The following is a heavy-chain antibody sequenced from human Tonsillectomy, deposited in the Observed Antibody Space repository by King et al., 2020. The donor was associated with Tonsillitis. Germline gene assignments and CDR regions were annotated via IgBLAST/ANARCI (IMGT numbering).Heavy chain of an antibody. Sequence: VQLVESGGGVVQPGRSLRLSCAASGFTFSSYAMDWVRQAPGKGLEWVAVITDDGQTKFYADSVKGRFTISRDNSKNTLYLRMNSLRDEDTAVYYCAGVGSGWFGIDYWGQGTQVAVSS. V-gene: IGHV3-30*04. D-gene: IGHD6-19*01. CDR3: AGVGSGWFGIDY. CDR2: ITDDGQTK. CDR1: GFTFSSYA. J-gene: IGHJ4*02.